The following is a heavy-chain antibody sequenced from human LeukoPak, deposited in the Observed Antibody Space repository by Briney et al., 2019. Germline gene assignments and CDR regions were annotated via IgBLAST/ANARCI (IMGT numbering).Heavy chain of an antibody. V-gene: IGHV3-53*05. CDR3: ARGRGATKTNVAFDI. J-gene: IGHJ3*02. CDR1: GFTVSSNY. CDR2: LFSDGST. Sequence: PGGSLRLSCAASGFTVSSNYMGWVRQAPGKGLEWVSVLFSDGSTYYVDSVKGRFTISRDNSKNTLYLQMNSLRAEDTAVYYCARGRGATKTNVAFDIWGQGTMVTVSS. D-gene: IGHD1-26*01.